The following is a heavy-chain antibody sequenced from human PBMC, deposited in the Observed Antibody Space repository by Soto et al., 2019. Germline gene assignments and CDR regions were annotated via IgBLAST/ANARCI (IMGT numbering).Heavy chain of an antibody. J-gene: IGHJ4*02. D-gene: IGHD2-2*01. Sequence: GGSLRLSCAASGFTFSNSWMHWVRQVSGKGLEWVSRVNADGTSTSYADSVKGRFTISRDNAKNTLYLHVNSLRAEDTAVYYCVKVLARGVGVPRFYFDSWGQGALVTVSS. CDR2: VNADGTST. CDR1: GFTFSNSW. V-gene: IGHV3-74*01. CDR3: VKVLARGVGVPRFYFDS.